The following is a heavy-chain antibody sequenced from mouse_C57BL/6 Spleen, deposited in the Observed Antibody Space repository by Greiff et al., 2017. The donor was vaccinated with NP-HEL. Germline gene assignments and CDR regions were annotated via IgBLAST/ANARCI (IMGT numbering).Heavy chain of an antibody. J-gene: IGHJ4*01. V-gene: IGHV1-20*01. Sequence: DVKLQESGPELVKPGDSVKISCKASGYSFTGYFMNWVMQSHGKSLEWIGRINPYNGDTFYNQKFKGKATLTVDKSSSTAHMELRSLTSEDSAVYYCAREYYSNYLDYWGQGTSVTVSS. CDR2: INPYNGDT. D-gene: IGHD2-5*01. CDR1: GYSFTGYF. CDR3: AREYYSNYLDY.